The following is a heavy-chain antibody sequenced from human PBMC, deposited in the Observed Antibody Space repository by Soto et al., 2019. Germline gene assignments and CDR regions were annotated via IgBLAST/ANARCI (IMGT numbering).Heavy chain of an antibody. V-gene: IGHV3-33*01. CDR2: IWNDGSNK. D-gene: IGHD3-22*01. J-gene: IGHJ4*02. CDR3: ARDYDRSGYPRYYFDY. Sequence: QVQLVESGGGVVQPGRSLRLSCAASGFTFSSYGMHWVRQAPGKGLEWVAVIWNDGSNKYYSDSVKGRFTISRDNSKNTLYMEMNSLRAEDTAVYYCARDYDRSGYPRYYFDYWGQGTLVTVSS. CDR1: GFTFSSYG.